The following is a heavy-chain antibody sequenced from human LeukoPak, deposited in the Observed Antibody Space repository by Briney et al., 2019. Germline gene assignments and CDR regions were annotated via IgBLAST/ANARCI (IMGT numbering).Heavy chain of an antibody. CDR2: VIPSSSSP. CDR1: GDTFSNYA. J-gene: IGHJ4*02. Sequence: GASVKVSCKASGDTFSNYAFSWVRQAPGHGLEWLGWVIPSSSSPNYAQRFQDRVTITTDDSTSTAYLELRSLRSEDTAVYYCARTRITMVRGVPYTDYWGQGTLVTVSS. V-gene: IGHV1-69*05. D-gene: IGHD3-10*01. CDR3: ARTRITMVRGVPYTDY.